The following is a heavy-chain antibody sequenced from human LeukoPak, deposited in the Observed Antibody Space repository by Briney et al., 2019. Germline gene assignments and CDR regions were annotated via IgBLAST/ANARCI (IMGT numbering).Heavy chain of an antibody. CDR1: GGTFSSYA. J-gene: IGHJ3*02. CDR2: IIPIFGTA. D-gene: IGHD6-13*01. CDR3: ARDRGIAADDAFDI. Sequence: SVKVSCKASGGTFSSYAISWVRQAPGQGLEWMGGIIPIFGTANYAQKFQGRVTITADNSTSTAYMELSSLRSEDTAVYYCARDRGIAADDAFDIWGQGTMVTVSS. V-gene: IGHV1-69*06.